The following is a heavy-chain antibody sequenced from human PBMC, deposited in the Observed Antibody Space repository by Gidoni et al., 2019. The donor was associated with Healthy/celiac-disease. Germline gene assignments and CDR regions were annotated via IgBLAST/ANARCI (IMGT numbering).Heavy chain of an antibody. Sequence: QVTLKESGHVLVTHPETLTLTCTVTGLSLRNARMGVSWIRQPPGKALEWLAHIFSNDEKAYSTSLKSRPSISNDTSKSQVVLTMTNMDPVDTATYCCARGEKYGDNAFDIWGQVTMVTVSS. CDR1: GLSLRNARMG. CDR3: ARGEKYGDNAFDI. J-gene: IGHJ3*02. V-gene: IGHV2-26*01. CDR2: IFSNDEK. D-gene: IGHD4-17*01.